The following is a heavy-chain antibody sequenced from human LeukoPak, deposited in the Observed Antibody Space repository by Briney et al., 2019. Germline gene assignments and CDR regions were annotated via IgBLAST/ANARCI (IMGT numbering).Heavy chain of an antibody. Sequence: PGGSLRLSCAASGFTFSSYAMSWVRQAPGKGLEWVSAISGSGGSTYYADSLKGRFTISRDNSKNTLYLQMNSLRAEDTAVYYCAKTQYIVGAKGAFDIWGQGTMVTVSS. CDR1: GFTFSSYA. D-gene: IGHD1-26*01. V-gene: IGHV3-23*01. CDR3: AKTQYIVGAKGAFDI. J-gene: IGHJ3*02. CDR2: ISGSGGST.